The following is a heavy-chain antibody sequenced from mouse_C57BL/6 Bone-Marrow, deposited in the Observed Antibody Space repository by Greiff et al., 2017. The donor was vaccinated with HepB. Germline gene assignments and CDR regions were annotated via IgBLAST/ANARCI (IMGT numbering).Heavy chain of an antibody. D-gene: IGHD1-1*01. CDR3: ANDYGSSSAMDY. Sequence: EVQLQQSGPELVKPGASVKISCKASGYTFTDYYMNWVKQSHGKSLEWIGDINPNNGGTSYNQKFKGKATLTVDKSSSTAYMELRSLTSEDSAVYYCANDYGSSSAMDYWGQGTSVTVSS. V-gene: IGHV1-26*01. CDR1: GYTFTDYY. J-gene: IGHJ4*01. CDR2: INPNNGGT.